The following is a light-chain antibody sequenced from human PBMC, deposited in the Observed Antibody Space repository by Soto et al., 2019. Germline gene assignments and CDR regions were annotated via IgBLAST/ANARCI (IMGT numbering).Light chain of an antibody. J-gene: IGKJ2*02. CDR3: QQYGSSRT. Sequence: EIVLTQSPGTLSLSPGERATLSYRASQSVSSSYLAWYQQKPGQAPRLLIYGASSRATGIPDRFSGSGSGTDFTVTISRLESEDFAVYYCQQYGSSRTFVQVTKLEIK. CDR1: QSVSSSY. CDR2: GAS. V-gene: IGKV3-20*01.